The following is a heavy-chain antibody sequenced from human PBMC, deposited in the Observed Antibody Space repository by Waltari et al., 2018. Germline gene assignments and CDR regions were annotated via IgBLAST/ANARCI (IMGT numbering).Heavy chain of an antibody. CDR2: VSYSGTT. J-gene: IGHJ3*01. CDR3: ATYIGASVGTAAFDV. CDR1: GVSITSNRHY. Sequence: QLQLQESGPRLVGPSGTLSLICPVSGVSITSNRHYWAWIRQSPGQGLEWIGTVSYSGTTYISPSLKSRVSVSRDTSKNQVSLILGSVTAADMAVYYCATYIGASVGTAAFDVWGQGTMVTVSS. D-gene: IGHD5-12*01. V-gene: IGHV4-39*01.